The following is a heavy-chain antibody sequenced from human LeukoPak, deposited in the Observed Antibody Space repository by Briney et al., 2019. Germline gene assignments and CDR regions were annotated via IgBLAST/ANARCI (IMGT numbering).Heavy chain of an antibody. Sequence: GASLQISCKGSGYSFTSYWIGWVRRKPGKGLEWMGIIFPGDSDTRYSPSFQGQVTISADKSISTAYLQWSSLKASDTAMYYCARLEHSGSSGPPNWFDRWGQGTLVTVSS. CDR2: IFPGDSDT. J-gene: IGHJ5*02. CDR3: ARLEHSGSSGPPNWFDR. CDR1: GYSFTSYW. V-gene: IGHV5-51*01. D-gene: IGHD6-19*01.